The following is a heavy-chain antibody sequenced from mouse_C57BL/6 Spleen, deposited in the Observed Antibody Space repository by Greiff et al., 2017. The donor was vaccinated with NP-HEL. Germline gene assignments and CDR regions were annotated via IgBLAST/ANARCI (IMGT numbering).Heavy chain of an antibody. J-gene: IGHJ2*01. Sequence: EVHLVESGGGLVKPGGSLKLSCAASGFTFSSYAMSWVRQTPEKRLEWVATISDGGSYTYYPDNVKGRFTISRDNAKNNLYLQMSHLKSEDTAMYYCARGRDSSGPYYFDYWGQGTTLTVSS. CDR3: ARGRDSSGPYYFDY. CDR1: GFTFSSYA. V-gene: IGHV5-4*01. CDR2: ISDGGSYT. D-gene: IGHD3-2*02.